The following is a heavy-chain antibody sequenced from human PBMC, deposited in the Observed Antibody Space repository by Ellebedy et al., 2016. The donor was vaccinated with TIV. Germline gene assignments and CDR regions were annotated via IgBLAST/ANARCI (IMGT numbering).Heavy chain of an antibody. Sequence: GESLKISXEGSGYSFSNYWIGWVRQMPGKGLEWMGIIYPGDSDTRYSPSFQGQVTISADKSITTAYLQWSSLKASDTAMYYCASGSSSSVFDYWGQGTLVTVSS. D-gene: IGHD6-6*01. CDR3: ASGSSSSVFDY. J-gene: IGHJ4*02. CDR1: GYSFSNYW. V-gene: IGHV5-51*01. CDR2: IYPGDSDT.